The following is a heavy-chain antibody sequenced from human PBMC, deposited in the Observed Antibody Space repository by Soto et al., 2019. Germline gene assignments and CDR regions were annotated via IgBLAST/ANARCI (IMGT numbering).Heavy chain of an antibody. CDR2: IYYSGST. J-gene: IGHJ4*02. D-gene: IGHD2-21*02. CDR3: ARQRTSVVTQAYFDD. V-gene: IGHV4-39*01. Sequence: SETLSLTCTVSGGSINSRSYYWGWIRQSPGRGLEWIGSIYYSGSTYYNPSLKSRVAMSVDTSKNQFSLKLRSVSAADTAVYYCARQRTSVVTQAYFDDWGQGSLVTVSS. CDR1: GGSINSRSYY.